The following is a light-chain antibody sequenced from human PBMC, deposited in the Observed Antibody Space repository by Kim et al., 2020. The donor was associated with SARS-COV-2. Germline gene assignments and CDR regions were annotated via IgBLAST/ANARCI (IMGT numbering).Light chain of an antibody. CDR3: NSHTTSNTWV. J-gene: IGLJ3*02. CDR1: SSDVGHYDY. Sequence: QSITISCTGTSSDVGHYDYVSWYQQHPNKVPKLMIYDVTERPSGISVRFSGSKSGNTASLTISGLQLEDEAFYYCNSHTTSNTWVFGGGTQLTVL. V-gene: IGLV2-14*03. CDR2: DVT.